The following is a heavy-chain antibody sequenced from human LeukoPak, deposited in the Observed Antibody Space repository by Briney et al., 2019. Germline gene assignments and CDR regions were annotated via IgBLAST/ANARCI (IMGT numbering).Heavy chain of an antibody. V-gene: IGHV1-2*02. CDR2: ITLNSGDT. Sequence: ASVKVSCKASGHTFTVHYIHWVRQGPGQGLEWLGWITLNSGDTHYAQKFQGRVTMTRDTSISTAYMELSRLRSDDTAVYYCAREGPLVLPLDYWGQGTLVTVSS. J-gene: IGHJ4*02. CDR1: GHTFTVHY. D-gene: IGHD6-13*01. CDR3: AREGPLVLPLDY.